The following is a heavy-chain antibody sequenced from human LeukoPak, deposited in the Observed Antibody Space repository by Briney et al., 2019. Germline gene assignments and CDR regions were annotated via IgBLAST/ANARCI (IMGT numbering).Heavy chain of an antibody. D-gene: IGHD6-19*01. J-gene: IGHJ4*02. Sequence: GGSLRLSCAASGFTFDDYAMHWVRQAPGKGLEWVSGISWNSGSIGYADSVKGRFTISRDDAKKLVFLQMNSLRVEDTAVYYCARDGVAGGFDYWGQGILVTVSS. CDR2: ISWNSGSI. CDR3: ARDGVAGGFDY. CDR1: GFTFDDYA. V-gene: IGHV3-9*01.